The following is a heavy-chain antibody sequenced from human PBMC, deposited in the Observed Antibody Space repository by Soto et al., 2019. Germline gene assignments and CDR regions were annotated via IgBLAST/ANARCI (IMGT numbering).Heavy chain of an antibody. CDR3: ARDLARDNWFDP. CDR2: IYYSGST. J-gene: IGHJ5*02. V-gene: IGHV4-59*01. Sequence: PSETLSLTCTVSGGSISSYYWSWIRQPPGKGLEWIGYIYYSGSTNYNPSLKSRVTISVDTSKNQFSLKLSSVTAADTAVYYCARDLARDNWFDPWGQGTLVTVSS. CDR1: GGSISSYY. D-gene: IGHD3-16*01.